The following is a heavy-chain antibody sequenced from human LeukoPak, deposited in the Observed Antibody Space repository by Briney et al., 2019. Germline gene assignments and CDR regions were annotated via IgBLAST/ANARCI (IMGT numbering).Heavy chain of an antibody. Sequence: SETLSLTCTVSGGSISSYYWSWIRQPAGKGLEWIGRIYTSGSTNYNPSLKSRVTMSVDTSKNQFSLKLSSVTAADTAVYYCATLRGDIVVVPAAISIDYWGQGTLVTVSS. CDR3: ATLRGDIVVVPAAISIDY. D-gene: IGHD2-2*01. J-gene: IGHJ4*02. V-gene: IGHV4-4*07. CDR2: IYTSGST. CDR1: GGSISSYY.